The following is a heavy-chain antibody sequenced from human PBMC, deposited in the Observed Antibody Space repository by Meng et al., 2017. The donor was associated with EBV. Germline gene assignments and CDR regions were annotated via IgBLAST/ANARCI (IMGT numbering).Heavy chain of an antibody. V-gene: IGHV4-39*01. Sequence: QLQLRESGPGQVKPSETLSLTCTVSGDSISSFYYWGWNRQPPGRGQKGIGSVHYTGSTYYSPSLKSRVTVSVDTSKNQFSLRLTSVTAADTAVYYCARPFPSWQSPRLDPFGAWGQGTLVTVSS. J-gene: IGHJ5*02. D-gene: IGHD6-19*01. CDR1: GDSISSFYY. CDR2: VHYTGST. CDR3: ARPFPSWQSPRLDPFGA.